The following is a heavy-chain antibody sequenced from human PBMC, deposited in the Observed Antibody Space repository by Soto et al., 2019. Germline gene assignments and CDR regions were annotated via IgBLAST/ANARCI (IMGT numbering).Heavy chain of an antibody. CDR1: GGSISSTSYY. CDR2: IYYNGFT. CDR3: ARHADFWSDEGWFDP. Sequence: SETLSLTCTVSGGSISSTSYYWGWIRQPPGKGLEWIASIYYNGFTYYNPSLKSRVTKSVDTSKNQFSLKLSSVTAADTAVYYCARHADFWSDEGWFDPWGQGTLVTVSS. V-gene: IGHV4-39*01. D-gene: IGHD3-3*01. J-gene: IGHJ5*02.